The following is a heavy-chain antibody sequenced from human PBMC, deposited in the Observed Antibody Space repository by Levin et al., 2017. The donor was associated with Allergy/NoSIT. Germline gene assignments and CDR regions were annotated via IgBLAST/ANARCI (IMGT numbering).Heavy chain of an antibody. CDR1: GFTFSSYW. CDR2: IDHYESRT. CDR3: ARALTTYCGGDCSHFDY. Sequence: PGGSLRLSCAASGFTFSSYWMHWVRQAPGKGLVWVARIDHYESRTNYADSVKGRFTVSRDNAKNTVYLQMNSLRAEDTAVYYCARALTTYCGGDCSHFDYWGQGALVTVSS. V-gene: IGHV3-74*01. D-gene: IGHD2-21*02. J-gene: IGHJ4*02.